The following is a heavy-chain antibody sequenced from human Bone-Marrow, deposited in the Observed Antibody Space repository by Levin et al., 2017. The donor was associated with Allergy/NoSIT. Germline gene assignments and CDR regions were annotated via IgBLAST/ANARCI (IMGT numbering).Heavy chain of an antibody. Sequence: GGSLRLSCAASGFTFNRFWMSWVRQAPGKGLEWVAYINQDASEKYYVDSVKGRFTISGDNARNSMYLQINSLRAEDTAVYYCARERRGGSGWYYFDYWGQGTLVTVSS. D-gene: IGHD6-19*01. J-gene: IGHJ4*02. CDR3: ARERRGGSGWYYFDY. CDR2: INQDASEK. V-gene: IGHV3-7*04. CDR1: GFTFNRFW.